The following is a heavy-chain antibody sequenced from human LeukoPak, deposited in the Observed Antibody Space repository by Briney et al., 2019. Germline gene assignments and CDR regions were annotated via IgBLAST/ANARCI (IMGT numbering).Heavy chain of an antibody. V-gene: IGHV3-53*04. D-gene: IGHD1-26*01. J-gene: IGHJ6*02. CDR3: AICRYSGSPNYYYYGMDV. Sequence: GGSLRLSCAASGFTVGSNYMSWVRQAPGKGLEWVSVIYSGGSTYYADSVKGRFTISRHNSKNTLYFQMNSLRAEDTAVYYCAICRYSGSPNYYYYGMDVWGQGTTVTVSS. CDR2: IYSGGST. CDR1: GFTVGSNY.